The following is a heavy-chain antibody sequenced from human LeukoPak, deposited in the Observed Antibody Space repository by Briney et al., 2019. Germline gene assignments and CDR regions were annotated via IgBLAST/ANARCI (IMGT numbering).Heavy chain of an antibody. Sequence: GGSLRLSCAASGFTFSSYWMHWVRQAPGRGLVWVSRISSDGSDTNYADSVKGRFTISRDNAKNTLYLQMNSLRAEDTAVYYCARDGSGYYYKWLDPWGQGALVTVSS. CDR2: ISSDGSDT. D-gene: IGHD3-22*01. CDR1: GFTFSSYW. J-gene: IGHJ5*02. V-gene: IGHV3-74*01. CDR3: ARDGSGYYYKWLDP.